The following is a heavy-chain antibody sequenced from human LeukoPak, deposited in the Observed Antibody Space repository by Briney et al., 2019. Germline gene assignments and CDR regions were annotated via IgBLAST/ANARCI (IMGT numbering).Heavy chain of an antibody. CDR1: GGSISSSSYY. D-gene: IGHD2-21*01. CDR2: IYYSGST. V-gene: IGHV4-39*07. Sequence: SETLSLTCTVSGGSISSSSYYWGWIRQPPGKGLEWIGSIYYSGSTYYNPSLKSRVTISVDTSKNQFSLKLSSVTAADTAVYYCARGPRGGALDYWGQGTLVTVSS. CDR3: ARGPRGGALDY. J-gene: IGHJ4*02.